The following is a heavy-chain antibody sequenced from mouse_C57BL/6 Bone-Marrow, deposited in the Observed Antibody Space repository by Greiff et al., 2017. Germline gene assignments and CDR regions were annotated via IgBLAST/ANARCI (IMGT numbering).Heavy chain of an antibody. J-gene: IGHJ2*01. D-gene: IGHD1-1*01. CDR3: ARVVEGNFDY. CDR1: GYTFTDYY. Sequence: EVKLQQSGPELVKPGASVKISCKASGYTFTDYYMNWVKQSHGKSLEWIGDINPNNGGTSYNQKFKGKATLTVDKSSSTAYMELRSLTSEDSAVYYCARVVEGNFDYWGQGTTLTVAS. CDR2: INPNNGGT. V-gene: IGHV1-26*01.